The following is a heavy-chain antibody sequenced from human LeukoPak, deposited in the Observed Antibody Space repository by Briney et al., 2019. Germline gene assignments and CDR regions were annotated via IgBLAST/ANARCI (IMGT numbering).Heavy chain of an antibody. Sequence: QPGGSLRLSCAASGFTFSSHGMSWVRQAPGKGLEWVANIKQDGSEKYYVDSVKGRFSISRDNAKNSLYLQMNSLRAEDTAVYYCARKEVMPIRYFDYWGQGTLVTVSS. CDR1: GFTFSSHG. CDR2: IKQDGSEK. CDR3: ARKEVMPIRYFDY. J-gene: IGHJ4*01. V-gene: IGHV3-7*03. D-gene: IGHD3-16*01.